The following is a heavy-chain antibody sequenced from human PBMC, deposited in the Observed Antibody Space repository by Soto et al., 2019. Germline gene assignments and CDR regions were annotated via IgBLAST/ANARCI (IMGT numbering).Heavy chain of an antibody. J-gene: IGHJ4*02. CDR1: GGSISSGDHY. V-gene: IGHV4-30-4*01. D-gene: IGHD6-6*01. CDR3: ARGAYSDSSSYFDY. CDR2: IYYSGTT. Sequence: SETLSLTCTVSGGSISSGDHYWSWIRQPPGKGLEWIGYIYYSGTTYSSPSLQSRVTISVDTSKNQFSLKVKSVAAADTAVYYCARGAYSDSSSYFDYWGQGTLVTVSS.